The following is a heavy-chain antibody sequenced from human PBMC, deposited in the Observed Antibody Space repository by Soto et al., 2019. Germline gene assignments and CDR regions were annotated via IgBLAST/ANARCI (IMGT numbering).Heavy chain of an antibody. CDR3: AREPPMQQLVLDY. CDR1: GFIFSNAW. J-gene: IGHJ4*02. CDR2: IKSKTNVGTT. D-gene: IGHD6-13*01. Sequence: GGSLRLSCAASGFIFSNAWINWVRQAPGKGLEWVGRIKSKTNVGTTDYAAPVKGRFAISRDYSKNMVYLQMNSLRAEDTAVYYCAREPPMQQLVLDYWGQGTLVTVSS. V-gene: IGHV3-15*07.